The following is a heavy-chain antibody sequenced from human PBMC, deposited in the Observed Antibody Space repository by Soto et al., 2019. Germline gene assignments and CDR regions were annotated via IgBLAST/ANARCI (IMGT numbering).Heavy chain of an antibody. V-gene: IGHV1-58*01. J-gene: IGHJ3*02. CDR3: AADRRTVAGSAFDI. CDR1: GFRFTSSA. Sequence: GASVKVSCAACGFRFTSSAVQWVRQARGQRLEWIGWIVVGSGNTNYAQKFQERVTITRDMSTSTAYMELSSLRSEDTAVYYCAADRRTVAGSAFDIWGQGTMVTVSS. D-gene: IGHD6-19*01. CDR2: IVVGSGNT.